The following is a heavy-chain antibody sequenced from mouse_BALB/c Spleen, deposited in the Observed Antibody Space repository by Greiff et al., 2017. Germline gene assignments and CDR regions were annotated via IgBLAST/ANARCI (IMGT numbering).Heavy chain of an antibody. CDR3: ARDLYGYDDGDY. D-gene: IGHD2-2*01. V-gene: IGHV7-3*02. CDR1: GFTFTDYY. Sequence: EVMLVESGGGLVQPGGSLRLSCATSGFTFTDYYMSWVRQPPGKALEWLGFIRNKANGYTTEYSASVKGRFTISRDNSQSILYLQMNTLRAEDSATYYCARDLYGYDDGDYWGQGTSVTVSS. J-gene: IGHJ4*01. CDR2: IRNKANGYTT.